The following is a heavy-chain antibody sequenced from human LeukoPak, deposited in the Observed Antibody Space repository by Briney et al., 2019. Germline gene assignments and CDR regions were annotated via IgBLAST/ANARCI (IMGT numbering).Heavy chain of an antibody. CDR1: GFTFSSYW. CDR2: INSDGSST. J-gene: IGHJ4*02. V-gene: IGHV3-74*01. Sequence: PGGSLRLSCAASGFTFSSYWMHWVRQAPGKGLVWVSRINSDGSSTSYADSVKGRFTISRDNAKNTLYLQMNSLRAEDTAVYYCASPSSTVTTGFDYWGQGTLVTVSS. D-gene: IGHD4-17*01. CDR3: ASPSSTVTTGFDY.